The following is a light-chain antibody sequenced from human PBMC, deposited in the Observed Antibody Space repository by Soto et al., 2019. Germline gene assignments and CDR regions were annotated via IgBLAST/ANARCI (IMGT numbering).Light chain of an antibody. CDR2: DVS. J-gene: IGLJ3*02. CDR3: CSYAGNSLWV. CDR1: SSDVGGYNY. Sequence: QSALTQPSSVSGSTGQSVTISCTGTSSDVGGYNYVSWYQQHPGKAPKLMIYDVSKWPSGVPDRFSGSKSGNTASLTISGLQAEDEADYYCCSYAGNSLWVFGGGTKLTV. V-gene: IGLV2-11*01.